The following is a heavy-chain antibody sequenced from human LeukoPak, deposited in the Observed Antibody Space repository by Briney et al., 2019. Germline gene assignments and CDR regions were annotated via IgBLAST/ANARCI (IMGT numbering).Heavy chain of an antibody. Sequence: GGSLRLSCAASGFTFSSYGMHWVRQAPGKGLEWVAFIRYDGSNKYYADSVKGRFTISRDNSKNTLYLQMNSLRAGDTAVYYCARGPPTTYFDWEFDYWGQGTLVTVSS. J-gene: IGHJ4*02. CDR2: IRYDGSNK. V-gene: IGHV3-30*02. CDR3: ARGPPTTYFDWEFDY. CDR1: GFTFSSYG. D-gene: IGHD3-9*01.